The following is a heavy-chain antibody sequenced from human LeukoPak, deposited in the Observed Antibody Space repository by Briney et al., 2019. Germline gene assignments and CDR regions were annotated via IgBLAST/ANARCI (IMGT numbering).Heavy chain of an antibody. J-gene: IGHJ4*02. Sequence: SGTLSLTCTVSGGSISSTNWWSWVRQPPGKGLEWIGEIYHSGSTNYNPSLKSRVTISVDKSKNQFSLKLSSVSAADTAVYYCAGKTYYSPLYFDCWGQGTLVTVSS. D-gene: IGHD3-22*01. V-gene: IGHV4-4*02. CDR2: IYHSGST. CDR1: GGSISSTNW. CDR3: AGKTYYSPLYFDC.